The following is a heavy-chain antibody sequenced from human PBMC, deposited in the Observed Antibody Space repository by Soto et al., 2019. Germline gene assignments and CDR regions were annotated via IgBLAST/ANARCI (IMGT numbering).Heavy chain of an antibody. CDR3: AKDRSTVTPLGY. V-gene: IGHV3-30*18. J-gene: IGHJ4*02. D-gene: IGHD4-17*01. CDR2: ISYDGSNK. Sequence: VAVISYDGSNKYYADSVKGRFTISRDNSKNTLYLQMNSLRAEDTAVYYCAKDRSTVTPLGYWGQGTLVTVSS.